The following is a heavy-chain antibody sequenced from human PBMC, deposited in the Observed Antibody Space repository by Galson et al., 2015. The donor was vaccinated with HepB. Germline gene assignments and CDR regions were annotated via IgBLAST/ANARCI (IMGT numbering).Heavy chain of an antibody. CDR3: ARGPVPSGEVRRVFDY. CDR2: IYYSGST. J-gene: IGHJ4*02. V-gene: IGHV4-59*01. CDR1: GGSISSYY. D-gene: IGHD2-21*01. Sequence: SETLSLTCTVSGGSISSYYWSWIRQPPGKGLEWIGYIYYSGSTNYNPSLKSRVTISVDTSKNQFSLKLSSVTAADTAVYYCARGPVPSGEVRRVFDYWGQGTLVTVSS.